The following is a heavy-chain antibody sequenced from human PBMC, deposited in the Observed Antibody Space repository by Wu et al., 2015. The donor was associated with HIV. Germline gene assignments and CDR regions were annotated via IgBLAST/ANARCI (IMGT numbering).Heavy chain of an antibody. CDR3: ASLEGGYCSGGSCYFPH. CDR1: GGTFSSYA. V-gene: IGHV1-69*13. CDR2: IIPIFGTA. D-gene: IGHD2-15*01. Sequence: QVQLVQSGAEVKKPGSSVKVSCKASGGTFSSYAISWVRQAPGQGLEWMGRIIPIFGTANYAQKFQGRVTITADESTSTAYMELSSLRSEDTAVYYCASLEGGYCSGGSCYFPHWGQGTLVTVSS. J-gene: IGHJ1*01.